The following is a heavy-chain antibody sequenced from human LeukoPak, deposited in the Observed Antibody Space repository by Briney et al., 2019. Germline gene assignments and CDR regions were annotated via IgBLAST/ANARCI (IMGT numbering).Heavy chain of an antibody. Sequence: SQTLSLTCTVSGGSISSGDYYRSWIRQPPGKGLEWIGYIYYSGSTYYNPSLKSRVTISVDTSKNQFSLKLSSVTAADTAVYYCARDGGGEVTSPAAFDIWGQGTMVTVSS. CDR2: IYYSGST. CDR1: GGSISSGDYY. J-gene: IGHJ3*02. CDR3: ARDGGGEVTSPAAFDI. D-gene: IGHD3-16*01. V-gene: IGHV4-30-4*01.